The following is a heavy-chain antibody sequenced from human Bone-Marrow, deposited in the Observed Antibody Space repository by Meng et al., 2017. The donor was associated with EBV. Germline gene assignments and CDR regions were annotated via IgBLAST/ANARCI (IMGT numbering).Heavy chain of an antibody. CDR3: ARPFPSWQSPRLDPFGA. J-gene: IGHJ5*02. V-gene: IGHV4-39*01. D-gene: IGHD6-19*01. CDR1: GDSISSFYY. CDR2: VHYTGST. Sequence: GSGPGQGKPSEILSLTCTVSGDSISSFYYWGWIRQPPGRGLEWIGSVHYTGSTYYSPSLKSRVTVSVDTSKNQFSLRLTSVTAADTAVYYCARPFPSWQSPRLDPFGAWGQGTLVTVSS.